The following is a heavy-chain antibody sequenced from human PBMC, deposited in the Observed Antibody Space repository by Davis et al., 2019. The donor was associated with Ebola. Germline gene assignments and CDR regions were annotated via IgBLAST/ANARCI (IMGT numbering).Heavy chain of an antibody. D-gene: IGHD6-19*01. CDR3: AGGKTVAGTRGLSWFDP. J-gene: IGHJ5*02. CDR1: GYIFTTYA. CDR2: INAGNGDT. V-gene: IGHV1-3*01. Sequence: ASVKVSCKASGYIFTTYAIHWVRQAPGQRLEWMGWINAGNGDTKSSQKFQGRVTITRDTSASTAYMELTSLRSEDTAVFFCAGGKTVAGTRGLSWFDPWGPGTLVTVSS.